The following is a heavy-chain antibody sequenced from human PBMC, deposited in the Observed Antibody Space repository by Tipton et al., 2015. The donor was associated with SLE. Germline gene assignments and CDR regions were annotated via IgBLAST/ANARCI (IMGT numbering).Heavy chain of an antibody. CDR1: GFTFGDYA. J-gene: IGHJ3*02. V-gene: IGHV3-53*01. Sequence: QLVQSGGGLVQPGRSLRLSCTASGFTFGDYAMSWVRQAPGKGLEWVSVIYSGGSTYYADSVKGRFTISRDNSKNTLYLQMNSLRAEDTAVYYCARVSAIDSSGWESAFDIWGQGTMVTVSS. CDR2: IYSGGST. CDR3: ARVSAIDSSGWESAFDI. D-gene: IGHD6-19*01.